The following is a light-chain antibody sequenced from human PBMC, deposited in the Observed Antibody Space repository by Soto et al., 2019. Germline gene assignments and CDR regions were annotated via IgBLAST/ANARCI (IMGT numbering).Light chain of an antibody. CDR2: GAS. Sequence: EIVLTQSPNTLSLSPGERATLSCRASQSVSSNLAWYQQKPGQAPRLLIYGASTRATGIPARFSGSGSGTEFTLTISSLQSEDFAVYYCQQYDNWPPAWTFGQGTKVDNK. CDR1: QSVSSN. V-gene: IGKV3-15*01. J-gene: IGKJ1*01. CDR3: QQYDNWPPAWT.